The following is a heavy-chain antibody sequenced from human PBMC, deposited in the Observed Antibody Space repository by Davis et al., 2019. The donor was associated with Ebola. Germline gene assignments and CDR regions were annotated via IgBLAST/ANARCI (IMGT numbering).Heavy chain of an antibody. CDR1: GGSFSGYY. CDR2: MDHSGNT. Sequence: SETLSLTCAVHGGSFSGYYWSWIRQPPGKGLEWIGEMDHSGNTNYNPSLKSRVTISIDTSKKQISLNLTSVTAADTAVYYCARDPGQLVPYGMDVWGQGTTVTVSS. D-gene: IGHD6-6*01. J-gene: IGHJ6*02. CDR3: ARDPGQLVPYGMDV. V-gene: IGHV4-34*01.